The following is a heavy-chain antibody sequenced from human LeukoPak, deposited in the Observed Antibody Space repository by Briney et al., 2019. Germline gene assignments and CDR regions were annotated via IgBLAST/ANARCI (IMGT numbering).Heavy chain of an antibody. Sequence: ASVKVSCKASGYTFTSYGISWVRQAPGKGLEWMGGFDPEDGETIYAQKFQGRVTMTEDTSTDTAYMELSSLRSEDTAVYYCASRVVVVPAAPPEQFDYWGQGTLVTVSS. V-gene: IGHV1-24*01. CDR2: FDPEDGET. J-gene: IGHJ4*02. D-gene: IGHD2-2*01. CDR1: GYTFTSYG. CDR3: ASRVVVVPAAPPEQFDY.